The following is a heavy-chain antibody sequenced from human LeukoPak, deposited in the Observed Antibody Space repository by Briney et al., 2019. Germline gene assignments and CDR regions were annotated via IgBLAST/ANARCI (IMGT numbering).Heavy chain of an antibody. J-gene: IGHJ4*02. V-gene: IGHV3-23*01. CDR2: TGGSGESS. CDR1: GFTFRNYA. CDR3: ARCISTLRGVITSLEY. D-gene: IGHD3-10*01. Sequence: PGGSLRLSCVASGFTFRNYAMSWVRQAPGKGLEWVSTTGGSGESSYYADSVKGRFTISRDNPKNTLFLQMNSLRAEDTAAYYCARCISTLRGVITSLEYWGQGILVTVSS.